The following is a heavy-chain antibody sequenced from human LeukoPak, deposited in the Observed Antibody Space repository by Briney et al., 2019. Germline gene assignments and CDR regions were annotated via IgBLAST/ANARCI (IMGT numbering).Heavy chain of an antibody. J-gene: IGHJ4*02. CDR2: IRDTGNDM. V-gene: IGHV3-48*01. CDR3: ASDSDWAFDS. Sequence: GALSLSCAASGFTFSTYPMNWVRQAPGKGLEWISNIRDTGNDMYYADSVKGRFTISRDNAKNSLYLQMNSLRAEDTAVYYCASDSDWAFDSWGLGTLVTVSS. CDR1: GFTFSTYP. D-gene: IGHD3-9*01.